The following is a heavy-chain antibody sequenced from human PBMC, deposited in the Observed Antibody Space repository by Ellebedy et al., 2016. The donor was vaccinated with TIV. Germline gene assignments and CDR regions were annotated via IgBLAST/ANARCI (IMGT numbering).Heavy chain of an antibody. D-gene: IGHD3-3*01. J-gene: IGHJ4*02. CDR1: GFTVRTDY. V-gene: IGHV3-53*01. CDR2: SYTGGTT. CDR3: ARVGVDGGAIDY. Sequence: GESLKISCTGSGFTVRTDYVSWVRQAPGKGLEWVSVSYTGGTTYYADSVKGRFTISNDNFKNTLHLQMNSLRAEDTAVYYCARVGVDGGAIDYWGQGTLVIVSS.